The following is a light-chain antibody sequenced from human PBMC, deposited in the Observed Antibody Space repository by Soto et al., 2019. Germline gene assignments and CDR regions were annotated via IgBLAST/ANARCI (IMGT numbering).Light chain of an antibody. CDR1: ESVRSSY. J-gene: IGKJ1*01. CDR3: QQYGSSPAT. V-gene: IGKV3-20*01. CDR2: GAS. Sequence: EIVLTQSPGTLSLSPGERATLSCRASESVRSSYLAWYRQKPGQAPRLLIYGASTRATGIPDRFTGSGSGTDFTLSVSRLEPEDFAVYFCQQYGSSPATFGQGTKVDIK.